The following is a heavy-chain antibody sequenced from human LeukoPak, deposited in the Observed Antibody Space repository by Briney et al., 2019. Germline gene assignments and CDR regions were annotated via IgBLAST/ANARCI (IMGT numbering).Heavy chain of an antibody. D-gene: IGHD6-19*01. Sequence: GGSLRLSCAASEFIFGDYAMGWVRQAPGKGLEWVSTIDKTTYPTFYADSVKGRFTISRDNSKNTRYLQMNSLRTEDTAVYFCAKFEGATIPGWFNDYWGQGILVTVSS. CDR2: IDKTTYPT. V-gene: IGHV3-23*05. CDR3: AKFEGATIPGWFNDY. J-gene: IGHJ4*02. CDR1: EFIFGDYA.